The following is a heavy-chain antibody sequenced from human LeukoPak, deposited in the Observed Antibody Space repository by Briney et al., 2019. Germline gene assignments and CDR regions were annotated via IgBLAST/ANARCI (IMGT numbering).Heavy chain of an antibody. J-gene: IGHJ6*02. Sequence: SETLSLTCTVSGGSISSGGYYWSWIRQHPGKGLEWIGYIYYSGSTYYNPSLKSRVTISVDTSKDQFSLKLSSVTAADTAVYYCARDPDSSGYPPGDYGMDVWGQGTTVTVSS. CDR3: ARDPDSSGYPPGDYGMDV. D-gene: IGHD3-22*01. V-gene: IGHV4-31*03. CDR1: GGSISSGGYY. CDR2: IYYSGST.